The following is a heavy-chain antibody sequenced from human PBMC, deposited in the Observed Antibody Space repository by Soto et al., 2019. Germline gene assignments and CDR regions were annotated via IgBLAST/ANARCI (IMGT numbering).Heavy chain of an antibody. V-gene: IGHV3-33*01. CDR3: ARDYSGSYPFYYYYYGMDV. J-gene: IGHJ6*02. Sequence: GGSLRLSCAASGFTFSSYGMHWVRQAPGKGLEWVAVIWYDGSNKYYADSVKGRFTISRDNSKNTLYLQMNSLRAEDTAVCYCARDYSGSYPFYYYYYGMDVWGQGTTVTVSS. CDR1: GFTFSSYG. CDR2: IWYDGSNK. D-gene: IGHD1-26*01.